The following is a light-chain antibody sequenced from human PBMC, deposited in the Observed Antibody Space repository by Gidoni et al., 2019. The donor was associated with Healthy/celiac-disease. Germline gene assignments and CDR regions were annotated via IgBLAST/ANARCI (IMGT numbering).Light chain of an antibody. CDR3: QQYGSSPAT. J-gene: IGKJ3*01. Sequence: IVLTPSPGTLSLSPGERATLPCRASQSVSSSYLAWYQQKPGQAPRLLIYGASSRATGIPDRFSGSGSGTDFTLTISRLEPEDFAVYYCQQYGSSPATFGHGTKVDIK. CDR1: QSVSSSY. V-gene: IGKV3-20*01. CDR2: GAS.